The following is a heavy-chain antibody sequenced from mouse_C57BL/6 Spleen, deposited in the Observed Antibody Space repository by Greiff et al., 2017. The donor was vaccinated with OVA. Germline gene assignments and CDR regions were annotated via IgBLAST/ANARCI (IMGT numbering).Heavy chain of an antibody. CDR2: ISSGSSTI. J-gene: IGHJ4*01. CDR1: GFTFSAYG. CDR3: ARRYYGNPYAMDY. D-gene: IGHD2-1*01. V-gene: IGHV5-17*01. Sequence: EVKLVESGGGLVKPGGSLKLSCAASGFTFSAYGMHWVRQAPEKGLEWVAYISSGSSTISYADTVKGRFTISRDNAKNTLFLQMTSLRSEDTAMYYCARRYYGNPYAMDYWGQGTSVTVSS.